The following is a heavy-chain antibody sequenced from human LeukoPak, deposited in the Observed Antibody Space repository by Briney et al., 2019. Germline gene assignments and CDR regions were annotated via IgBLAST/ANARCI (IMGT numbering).Heavy chain of an antibody. J-gene: IGHJ4*02. CDR1: GFTFSAYD. CDR2: IGTAGDP. Sequence: GGSLRLSCAASGFTFSAYDMHWVRQAPGKGLEWVSAIGTAGDPYYPGSARGRFTISRENAKNSLYLQMNGLRAGDTAVYYCARGYVYSYDYWGQGTLVTVSS. D-gene: IGHD5-18*01. V-gene: IGHV3-13*05. CDR3: ARGYVYSYDY.